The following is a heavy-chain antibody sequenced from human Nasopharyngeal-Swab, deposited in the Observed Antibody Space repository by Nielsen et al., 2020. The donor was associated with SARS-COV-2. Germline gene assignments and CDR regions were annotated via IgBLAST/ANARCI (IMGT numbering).Heavy chain of an antibody. V-gene: IGHV1-24*01. CDR3: ATGPAAGNPTWWFDP. D-gene: IGHD6-13*01. CDR1: GYTLTELS. CDR2: FDPEDGET. Sequence: ASVKVSCKVSGYTLTELSMHWVRQAPGKGLEWMGGFDPEDGETICAQKFQGRVTMTEDTSTDTAYMELSSLRSEDTAVYYCATGPAAGNPTWWFDPWGQGTLVTVSS. J-gene: IGHJ5*02.